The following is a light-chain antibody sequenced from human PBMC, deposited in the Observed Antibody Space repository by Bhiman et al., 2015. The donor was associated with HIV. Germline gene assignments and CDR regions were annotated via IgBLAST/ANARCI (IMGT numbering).Light chain of an antibody. V-gene: IGLV1-40*01. CDR2: GNS. J-gene: IGLJ1*01. Sequence: QSVLTQPPSVSGAPGQRVTISCTGISSNIGAGYDVHWYQQFPGTAPKLLIFGNSNRPSGVPDRFSGSKSGTSASLAITGLQAEDEADYYCQSYDGSLSGSYVFGTGTKVTVL. CDR3: QSYDGSLSGSYV. CDR1: SSNIGAGYD.